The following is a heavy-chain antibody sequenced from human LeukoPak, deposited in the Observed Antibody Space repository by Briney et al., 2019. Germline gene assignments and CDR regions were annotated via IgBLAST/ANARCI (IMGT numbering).Heavy chain of an antibody. CDR3: AREVGYGVFDY. CDR2: ISGSGGST. J-gene: IGHJ4*02. CDR1: GFTFSSYA. Sequence: GGSLRLSCAASGFTFSSYAMSWVRQAPGKGLEWVSAISGSGGSTYYADPVKSRFTISRDNSKDTIYLQMNSVRVEDTAVYYCAREVGYGVFDYWGQGTLVTVSS. D-gene: IGHD5-18*01. V-gene: IGHV3-23*01.